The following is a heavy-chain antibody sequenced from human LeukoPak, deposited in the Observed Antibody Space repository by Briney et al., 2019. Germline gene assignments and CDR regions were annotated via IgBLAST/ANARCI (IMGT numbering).Heavy chain of an antibody. Sequence: AGGSLRLSCAASGFTFSSYWMSWVRQAPGRGLEWVDNINEDGSQKYYVDSVKGRFTISRDNARNSLYLQMDTLRAEDTGVYYCARGADGTWDHWGQGTLVTVSS. CDR3: ARGADGTWDH. V-gene: IGHV3-7*01. CDR1: GFTFSSYW. J-gene: IGHJ4*02. CDR2: INEDGSQK. D-gene: IGHD6-13*01.